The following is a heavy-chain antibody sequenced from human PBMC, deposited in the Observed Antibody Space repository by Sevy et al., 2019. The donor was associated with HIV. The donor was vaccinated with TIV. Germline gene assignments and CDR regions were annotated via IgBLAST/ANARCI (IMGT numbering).Heavy chain of an antibody. CDR2: VDIDGSVK. CDR1: GFSFSSYW. J-gene: IGHJ4*02. V-gene: IGHV3-7*01. CDR3: ARSVDY. Sequence: WESLRLSCAASGFSFSSYWMTWFRHPQGKKMEWEGNVDIDGSVKYYVDSVKGRFTISRDNARNSLSQQLNGLRAEDTAVYYCARSVDYWGQGTLVTVSS.